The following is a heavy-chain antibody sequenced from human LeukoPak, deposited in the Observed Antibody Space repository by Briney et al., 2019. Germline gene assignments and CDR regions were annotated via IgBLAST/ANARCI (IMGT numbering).Heavy chain of an antibody. D-gene: IGHD3-16*02. CDR3: ARRQNFAMITFGGVIAPSYGMDV. V-gene: IGHV5-51*01. Sequence: GESLKISCKGSGYSFTSYWIGWVRHMPGKGLEWMGIIYPGDSDTRYSPSFQGQVTISADKTISTAYLQWSSLKASDTAMYYCARRQNFAMITFGGVIAPSYGMDVWGQGTTVTVSS. CDR2: IYPGDSDT. CDR1: GYSFTSYW. J-gene: IGHJ6*02.